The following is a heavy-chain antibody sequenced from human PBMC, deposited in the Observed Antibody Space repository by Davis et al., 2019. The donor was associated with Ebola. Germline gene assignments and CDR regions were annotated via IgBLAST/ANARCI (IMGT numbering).Heavy chain of an antibody. CDR2: IKQDGSEK. CDR3: ARDYAVIDYYYYGMDV. CDR1: GFTFSSYG. V-gene: IGHV3-7*03. D-gene: IGHD2-21*01. Sequence: GESLKISCAASGFTFSSYGMHWVRQAPGKGLEWVANIKQDGSEKYYVDSVKGRFTISRDNAKNSLYLQMNSLRAEDTAVYYCARDYAVIDYYYYGMDVWGQGTTVTVSS. J-gene: IGHJ6*02.